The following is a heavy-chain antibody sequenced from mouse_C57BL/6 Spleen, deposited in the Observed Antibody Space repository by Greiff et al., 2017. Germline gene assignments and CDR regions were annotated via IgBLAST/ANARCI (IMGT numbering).Heavy chain of an antibody. J-gene: IGHJ4*01. CDR2: ISSGSSTI. D-gene: IGHD2-5*01. Sequence: DVKLVESGGGLVKPGGSLKLSCAASGFTFSDYGMHWVRQAPEKGLEWVAYISSGSSTIYYADTVKGRFTISRDNAKNTLFLQMTSLRSEDTAMYYCARGYYSNSGYAMDYWGQGTSVTVSS. V-gene: IGHV5-17*01. CDR3: ARGYYSNSGYAMDY. CDR1: GFTFSDYG.